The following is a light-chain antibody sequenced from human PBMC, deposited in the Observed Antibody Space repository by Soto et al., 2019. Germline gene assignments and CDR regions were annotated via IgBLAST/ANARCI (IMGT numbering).Light chain of an antibody. V-gene: IGKV3-15*01. Sequence: ETVLTQSPATLSLSPGETATLSCRASQRVTNNLAWYQWKLGQPPRLLIYGASTRATGIPVRFRGSGSGTXXXXXXXSLQSEDSAVYYCQQHHNWPWTFGQGTRVELK. CDR1: QRVTNN. CDR3: QQHHNWPWT. J-gene: IGKJ1*01. CDR2: GAS.